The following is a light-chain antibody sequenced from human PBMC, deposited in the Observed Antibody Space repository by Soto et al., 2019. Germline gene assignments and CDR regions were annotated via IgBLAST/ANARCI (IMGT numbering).Light chain of an antibody. CDR3: QEYGSSSYT. CDR1: QSISSSY. J-gene: IGKJ2*01. V-gene: IGKV3-20*01. Sequence: EIVLPQSPGTLSLSPGERATLSCRSSQSISSSYLAWYQQKPGQAPRLLIYAASSRATGIPDRFSGSGSGTDITLTISRLEPEDFAVDYCQEYGSSSYTFGQGTQFEIK. CDR2: AAS.